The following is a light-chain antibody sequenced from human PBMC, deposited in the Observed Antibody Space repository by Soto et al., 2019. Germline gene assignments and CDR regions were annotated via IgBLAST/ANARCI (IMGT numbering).Light chain of an antibody. CDR2: DAS. V-gene: IGKV3-11*01. CDR1: QSVSSY. CDR3: QQRSNWPGT. J-gene: IGKJ1*01. Sequence: EIVLTQSPATLSLSPGERATLSCRASQSVSSYLAWYQQKPGQAPRLLIYDASNRATCIPARFSGSGSGTDFTLTISSLEPEDFAVYYCQQRSNWPGTFGQGTKV.